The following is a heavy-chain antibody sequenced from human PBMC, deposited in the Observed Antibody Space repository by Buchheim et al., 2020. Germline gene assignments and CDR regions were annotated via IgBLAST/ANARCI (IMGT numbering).Heavy chain of an antibody. CDR2: ISSSSSYI. D-gene: IGHD6-19*01. CDR1: GFTFSSYS. J-gene: IGHJ6*02. CDR3: ARDSSGWTPTSGYYYYGMDV. Sequence: EVQLMESGGGLVKPGGSLRLSCAASGFTFSSYSMNWVRRAPGKGLEWVSSISSSSSYIYYADSVKGRFTISRDNAKNSLYLQMNSLRAEDTAVYYCARDSSGWTPTSGYYYYGMDVWGQGTT. V-gene: IGHV3-21*01.